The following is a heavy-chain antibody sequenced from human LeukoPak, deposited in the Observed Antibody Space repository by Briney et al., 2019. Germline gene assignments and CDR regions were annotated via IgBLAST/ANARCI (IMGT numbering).Heavy chain of an antibody. D-gene: IGHD3-16*02. V-gene: IGHV3-7*02. J-gene: IGHJ4*02. CDR2: IKQDGSEK. Sequence: GGSLRLSCAASGFTFSNYWMTWVRQAPGKGLEWVANIKQDGSEKYCVDSVKGRFTISRDNAKSSLYLQMNTLRAEDTAVYYCARNRIDYRGQGTLVTVSS. CDR1: GFTFSNYW. CDR3: ARNRIDY.